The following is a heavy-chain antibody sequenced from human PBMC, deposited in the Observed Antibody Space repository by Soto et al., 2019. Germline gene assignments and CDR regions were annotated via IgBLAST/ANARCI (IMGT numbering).Heavy chain of an antibody. CDR2: IYYSGST. Sequence: LSLTCTVSGGSISSGDYYWSWIRQPPGKGLEWIGYIYYSGSTYYNPSLKSRVTISVDTSKNQFSLKLSSVTAADTAVYYCARDSGIAARPRVSWFDPWGQGTLVTVSS. V-gene: IGHV4-30-4*01. J-gene: IGHJ5*02. CDR3: ARDSGIAARPRVSWFDP. CDR1: GGSISSGDYY. D-gene: IGHD6-6*01.